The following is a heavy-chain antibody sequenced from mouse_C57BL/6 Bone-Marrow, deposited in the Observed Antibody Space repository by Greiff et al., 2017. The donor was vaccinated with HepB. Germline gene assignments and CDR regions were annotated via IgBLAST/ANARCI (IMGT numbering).Heavy chain of an antibody. Sequence: QVQLQQSGAELARPGASVKLSCKASGYTFTSYGISWVKQRTGQGLEWIGEIYPRSGNTYYNEKLKGKATLTADKSSSTAYMELRSLTSEDSAVYFCARHGSSYGYAMDYWGQGTSVTVSS. CDR2: IYPRSGNT. CDR3: ARHGSSYGYAMDY. J-gene: IGHJ4*01. CDR1: GYTFTSYG. D-gene: IGHD1-1*01. V-gene: IGHV1-81*01.